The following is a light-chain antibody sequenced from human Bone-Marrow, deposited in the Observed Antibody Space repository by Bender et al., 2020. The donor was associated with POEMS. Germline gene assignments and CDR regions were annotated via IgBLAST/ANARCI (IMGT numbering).Light chain of an antibody. CDR1: QLGDQY. CDR2: EEN. Sequence: SYGLTQPPSVSVSPGHTANITCSGDQLGDQYASWYQLKPGQSPVLVIYEENKRPSGIPERFSGSNSGNIATLTISGTQALDEADYYCQAWDTSSVVFGGGTKLTVL. CDR3: QAWDTSSVV. V-gene: IGLV3-1*01. J-gene: IGLJ2*01.